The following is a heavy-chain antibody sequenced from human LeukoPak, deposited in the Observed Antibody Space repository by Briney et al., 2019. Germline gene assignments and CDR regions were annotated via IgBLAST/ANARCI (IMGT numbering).Heavy chain of an antibody. Sequence: SVKVSFKASVGTFSSYAISWVRQAPGQGLEWMGRIIPIFGITNYAQKFQGRVTITADKSTSTAYMELSSLRSEDTAVYYCARDGSGNYYYYGMDVWGQGTTVTVSS. CDR1: VGTFSSYA. D-gene: IGHD5-12*01. CDR2: IIPIFGIT. CDR3: ARDGSGNYYYYGMDV. J-gene: IGHJ6*02. V-gene: IGHV1-69*04.